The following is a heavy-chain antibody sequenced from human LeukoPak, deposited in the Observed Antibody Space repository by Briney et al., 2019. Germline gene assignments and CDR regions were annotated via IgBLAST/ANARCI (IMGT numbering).Heavy chain of an antibody. D-gene: IGHD6-19*01. Sequence: GGSLRLSCAASGFTFSSYSMNWVRQAPGKGLEWVSSISSSSSYIYYADSVKGRFTISRDNAKNSLYLQMNSRRAEDTAVYYCARDIGIAVAGSYFDYWGQGTLVSVSS. CDR1: GFTFSSYS. CDR3: ARDIGIAVAGSYFDY. J-gene: IGHJ4*02. V-gene: IGHV3-21*01. CDR2: ISSSSSYI.